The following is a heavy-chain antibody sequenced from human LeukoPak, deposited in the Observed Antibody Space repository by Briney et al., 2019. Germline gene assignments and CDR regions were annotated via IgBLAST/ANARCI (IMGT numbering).Heavy chain of an antibody. CDR3: ARVVASFDS. CDR1: GFTFSSYW. Sequence: PGGSLRLSCAASGFTFSSYWMHWVRQAPGEGLVWVSRIKSDGSEKNYADSVKGRFTISRDNAKNTLYLQMSGLRGEDTAVYYCARVVASFDSWGQGTLVTVSS. V-gene: IGHV3-74*01. D-gene: IGHD6-6*01. CDR2: IKSDGSEK. J-gene: IGHJ4*02.